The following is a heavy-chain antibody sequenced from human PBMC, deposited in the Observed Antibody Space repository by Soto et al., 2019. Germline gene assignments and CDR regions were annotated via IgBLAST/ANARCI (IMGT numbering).Heavy chain of an antibody. CDR1: GGSISSLY. CDR2: IFYSGST. J-gene: IGHJ3*02. CDR3: ARVRDYSGYGNAFDI. D-gene: IGHD5-12*01. V-gene: IGHV4-59*01. Sequence: QVQLQESGPGLVKPSETLSLTCTVSGGSISSLYWNWIRQPPGKGLEWIGSIFYSGSTTYNPSLTSRVTSSVDPAKTQFSPSLTSATAADTAAHYFARVRDYSGYGNAFDIWGQGTMVTVSS.